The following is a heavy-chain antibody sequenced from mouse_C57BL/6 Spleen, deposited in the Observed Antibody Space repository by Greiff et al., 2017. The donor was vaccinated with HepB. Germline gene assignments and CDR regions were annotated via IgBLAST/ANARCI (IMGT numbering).Heavy chain of an antibody. J-gene: IGHJ3*01. CDR1: GFSLSTSGMG. D-gene: IGHD2-4*01. V-gene: IGHV8-12*01. CDR3: ARYRLDYDYDEGFAY. Sequence: QVTLKVSGPGILQSSQTLSLTCSFSGFSLSTSGMGVSWIRQPSGKGLEWLAHIYWDDDKRYNPSLKSRLTISKDTSRNQVFLKITSVDTADTATYYCARYRLDYDYDEGFAYWGQGTLVTVSA. CDR2: IYWDDDK.